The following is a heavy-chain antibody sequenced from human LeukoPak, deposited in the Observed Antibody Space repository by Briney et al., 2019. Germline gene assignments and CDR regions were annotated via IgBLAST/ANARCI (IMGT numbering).Heavy chain of an antibody. CDR1: GFTFSASV. CDR3: TRLWGDCGGDCYSHDY. Sequence: PGGSLRLSCEASGFTFSASVMHWVRQASGKGLEWVGRIKSKADNYATAYAASVKGRFTISRDDSKNTAYLQMNSLRAEDTAVYYCTRLWGDCGGDCYSHDYWGQGALVTVSS. V-gene: IGHV3-73*01. J-gene: IGHJ4*02. CDR2: IKSKADNYAT. D-gene: IGHD2-21*02.